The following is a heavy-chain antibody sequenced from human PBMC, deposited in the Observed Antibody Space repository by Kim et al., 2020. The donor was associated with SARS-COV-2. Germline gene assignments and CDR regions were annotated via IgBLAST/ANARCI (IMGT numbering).Heavy chain of an antibody. J-gene: IGHJ4*02. D-gene: IGHD3-16*01. CDR3: ARGGSGSLDY. CDR1: GFTFSRYW. CDR2: INGDGRST. V-gene: IGHV3-74*01. Sequence: GGSLRLSCAASGFTFSRYWMHWVRQAPGKGLVWVSHINGDGRSTSYADSVKGRVTISRDNAKNTLYLQMNSLRAEDTAVYYFARGGSGSLDYWGQGTLVT.